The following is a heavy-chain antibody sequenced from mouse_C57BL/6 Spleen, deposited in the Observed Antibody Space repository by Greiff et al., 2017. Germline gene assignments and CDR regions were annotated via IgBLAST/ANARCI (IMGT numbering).Heavy chain of an antibody. CDR2: IYPGNSDT. V-gene: IGHV1-5*01. J-gene: IGHJ2*01. CDR3: TRGVTGYYFDY. D-gene: IGHD2-2*01. CDR1: GYTFTSYW. Sequence: VQLQQPGAELVKPGASVKLSCKASGYTFTSYWMHWVKQRPGQGLEWIGAIYPGNSDTSYNQKFKGKAKLTAVTSASTAYMELSRLTNEDSAVYYCTRGVTGYYFDYWGQGTTLTVSS.